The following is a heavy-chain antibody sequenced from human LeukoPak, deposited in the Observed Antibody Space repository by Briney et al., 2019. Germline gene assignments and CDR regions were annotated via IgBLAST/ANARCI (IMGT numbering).Heavy chain of an antibody. CDR3: VKEGGLIVVAATWSWFDP. CDR2: IRSNGGST. Sequence: GGSLRLSCSASGFTFSSYAMHWVRQAPGKGLEYVSAIRSNGGSTYYADSVKGRFTSSRDNSKNTLYLQMSSLRAEDTVVYYCVKEGGLIVVAATWSWFDPWGQGTLATLSS. V-gene: IGHV3-64D*09. J-gene: IGHJ5*02. CDR1: GFTFSSYA. D-gene: IGHD2-15*01.